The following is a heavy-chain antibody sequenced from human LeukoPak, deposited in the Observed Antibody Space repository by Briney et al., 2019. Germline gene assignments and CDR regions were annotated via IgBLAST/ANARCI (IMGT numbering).Heavy chain of an antibody. CDR1: LDSTTSNF. V-gene: IGHV4-4*02. CDR3: AREILGGFNPGAY. J-gene: IGHJ4*02. D-gene: IGHD1-14*01. Sequence: SETLSLTCTVSLDSTTSNFRSWVRQPPGKGLEWIGEIHRSGSPNYNPSLQSRVTISIDRSRNQMALELSSVTAADTAVYYCAREILGGFNPGAYWGQGTLVTVSS. CDR2: IHRSGSP.